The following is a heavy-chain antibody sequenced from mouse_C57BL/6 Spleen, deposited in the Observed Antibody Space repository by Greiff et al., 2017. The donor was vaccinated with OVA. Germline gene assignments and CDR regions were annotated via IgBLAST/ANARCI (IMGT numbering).Heavy chain of an antibody. V-gene: IGHV1-63*01. CDR2: IYPGGGYT. CDR3: ARQLYYAMDY. Sequence: QVQLQQSGAELVRPGTSVKMSCKASGYTFTNYWIGWAKQRPGHGLEWIGDIYPGGGYTNYNEKFKGKATLTADKSTSSAYMQISSLTSEDAAIYYCARQLYYAMDYWGQGTSVTVSS. CDR1: GYTFTNYW. J-gene: IGHJ4*01. D-gene: IGHD3-1*01.